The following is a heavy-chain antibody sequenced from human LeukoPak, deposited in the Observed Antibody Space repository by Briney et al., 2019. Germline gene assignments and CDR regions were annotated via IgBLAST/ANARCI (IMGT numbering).Heavy chain of an antibody. Sequence: PSETLSLTCTVSGGSISSSSYYWGWIRQPPGKGLEWIGSIYHSGSTYYNPSLKSRVTISVDTSKNQFSLKLSSVTAADTAVYYCARTYYYDSSGRAKVRFDPWGQGTLVTVSS. CDR3: ARTYYYDSSGRAKVRFDP. J-gene: IGHJ5*02. D-gene: IGHD3-22*01. CDR2: IYHSGST. V-gene: IGHV4-39*07. CDR1: GGSISSSSYY.